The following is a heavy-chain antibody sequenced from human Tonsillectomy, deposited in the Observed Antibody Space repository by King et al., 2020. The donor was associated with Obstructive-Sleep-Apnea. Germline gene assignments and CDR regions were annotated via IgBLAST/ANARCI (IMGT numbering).Heavy chain of an antibody. V-gene: IGHV3-15*01. D-gene: IGHD5-24*01. CDR2: VKIKTDGGTT. Sequence: VQLVESGGGLVKPGGSLRLSCAASGFTFTNAWMSWVRQAPGKGLEWVGRVKIKTDGGTTEYAAPVKYRFTISRDDSKNTLYLQMNSLKTEDTAVYYCITGRWLQFCWGQGTLVTVSS. J-gene: IGHJ4*02. CDR1: GFTFTNAW. CDR3: ITGRWLQFC.